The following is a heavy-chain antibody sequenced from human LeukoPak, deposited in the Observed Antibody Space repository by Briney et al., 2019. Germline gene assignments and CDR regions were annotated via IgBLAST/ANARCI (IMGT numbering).Heavy chain of an antibody. V-gene: IGHV3-7*04. CDR3: ARGAGYTSGWYGGDAADI. CDR1: GFTFSSYW. Sequence: GGSLRLSCAASGFTFSSYWMTWVRQVPGKGLEWVANIKEDGSEKYYVESLKGRFTISRDNAKNSLYLQMNSLRVDDTAIYYCARGAGYTSGWYGGDAADIWGQGTMVTVSP. D-gene: IGHD6-19*01. CDR2: IKEDGSEK. J-gene: IGHJ3*02.